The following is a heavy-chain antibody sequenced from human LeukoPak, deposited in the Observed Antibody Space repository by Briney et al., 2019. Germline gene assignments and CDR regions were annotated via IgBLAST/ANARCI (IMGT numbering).Heavy chain of an antibody. CDR1: GFTFSSYS. J-gene: IGHJ4*02. V-gene: IGHV3-48*04. D-gene: IGHD6-19*01. Sequence: AGGSLRLSCAASGFTFSSYSMNWVRQAPGKGLEWVSYISSSSSTIYYADSVKGRFTISRDNAKNSLYLQMNSLRAEDTAVYYCARAVAGFNYWGQGTLVTASS. CDR2: ISSSSSTI. CDR3: ARAVAGFNY.